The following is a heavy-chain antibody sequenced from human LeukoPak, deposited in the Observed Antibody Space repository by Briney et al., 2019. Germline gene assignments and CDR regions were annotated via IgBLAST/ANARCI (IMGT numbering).Heavy chain of an antibody. V-gene: IGHV3-7*05. CDR3: AGMKGCSSTTCYFAIY. CDR2: IKEDGSEK. Sequence: PGGSLRLSCAASGFTFSTFWMAWVRQAPGRGLEWVANIKEDGSEKYYVDSLKGRFTISRDNAKNSLYLQMNSLSAEDTAVYYCAGMKGCSSTTCYFAIYWGQGTLVTVSS. D-gene: IGHD2-2*01. J-gene: IGHJ4*02. CDR1: GFTFSTFW.